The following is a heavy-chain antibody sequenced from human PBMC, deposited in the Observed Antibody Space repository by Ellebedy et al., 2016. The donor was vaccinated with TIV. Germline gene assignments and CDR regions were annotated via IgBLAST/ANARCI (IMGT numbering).Heavy chain of an antibody. CDR2: IKSKADNYAT. Sequence: GGSLRLSXAASGFTFSGSAMHWVRQASGKGLEWVGRIKSKADNYATAYAASVKGRFAISREDSKNTAYLQMNSLKSEDTAVYHCVIGSTSFLGYWGQGTLVTVSS. V-gene: IGHV3-73*01. CDR1: GFTFSGSA. CDR3: VIGSTSFLGY. D-gene: IGHD3-16*02. J-gene: IGHJ4*02.